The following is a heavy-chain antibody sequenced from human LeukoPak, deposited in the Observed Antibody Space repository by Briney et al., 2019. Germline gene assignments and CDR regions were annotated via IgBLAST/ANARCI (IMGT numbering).Heavy chain of an antibody. D-gene: IGHD4-17*01. J-gene: IGHJ6*03. CDR1: GGTFSSYA. V-gene: IGHV1-69*13. Sequence: SVKVSCKASGGTFSSYAISWVRQAPGQGLEWMGGIIPIFGTANYAQKFQGRVTITADESTSTAYMELSSLRSEDTAVYYCARDPRDYGENYFYYYMDVWGKGTTVTVSS. CDR3: ARDPRDYGENYFYYYMDV. CDR2: IIPIFGTA.